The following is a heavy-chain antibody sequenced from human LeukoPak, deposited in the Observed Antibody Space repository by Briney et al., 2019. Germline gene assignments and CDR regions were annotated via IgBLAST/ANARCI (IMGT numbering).Heavy chain of an antibody. CDR2: INHSGST. CDR1: GGSFSGYY. J-gene: IGHJ3*02. V-gene: IGHV4-34*01. CDR3: TRGRKSSGWYLAFDI. D-gene: IGHD6-19*01. Sequence: PSETLSLTCAVYGGSFSGYYWSWIRQPPGKGLEWIGEINHSGSTNYNPSLKSRVTISVDTSKDQFSLKLSSVTAEDTAVYYCTRGRKSSGWYLAFDIWGQGTMVTVSS.